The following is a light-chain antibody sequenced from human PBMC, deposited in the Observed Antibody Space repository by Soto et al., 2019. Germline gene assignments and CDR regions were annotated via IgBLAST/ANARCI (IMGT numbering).Light chain of an antibody. V-gene: IGLV2-11*01. CDR1: SSDVGGYNY. Sequence: QSALTQPRSVSGSPGQSVTISCTGTSSDVGGYNYVSWYQQHPGKAPKLIIYDVSKRPSGVPDRFSGSKSGNTASLTISGLQVEDEADYYCCSSAGTYTSVFGGGTKLTVL. CDR2: DVS. CDR3: CSSAGTYTSV. J-gene: IGLJ3*02.